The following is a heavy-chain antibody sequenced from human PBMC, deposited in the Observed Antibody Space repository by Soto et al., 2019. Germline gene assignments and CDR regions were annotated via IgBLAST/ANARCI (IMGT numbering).Heavy chain of an antibody. Sequence: GGSLRLSCAASGFTFSRFELHWVRQAPGKGLEWISYISSSGSTAYYASSVEGRFTISRDNANNSVYLQMDRLRAEDTALYYCTRAARFPYLSFYWGQGALVTVSS. CDR2: ISSSGSTA. J-gene: IGHJ4*02. D-gene: IGHD3-10*01. CDR3: TRAARFPYLSFY. V-gene: IGHV3-48*03. CDR1: GFTFSRFE.